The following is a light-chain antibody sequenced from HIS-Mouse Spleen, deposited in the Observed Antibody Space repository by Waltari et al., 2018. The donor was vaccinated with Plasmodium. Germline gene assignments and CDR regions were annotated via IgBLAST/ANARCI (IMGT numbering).Light chain of an antibody. Sequence: EIVLTQSPATLSLSPEERATLSYRASQSVSSYLAWYQQKPGQAPRLLIYDASNRATGIPARFSGSGSGTDFTLTISSLEPEDFAVYYCQQRSNWMYTFGQGTKLEIK. V-gene: IGKV3-11*01. J-gene: IGKJ2*01. CDR3: QQRSNWMYT. CDR1: QSVSSY. CDR2: DAS.